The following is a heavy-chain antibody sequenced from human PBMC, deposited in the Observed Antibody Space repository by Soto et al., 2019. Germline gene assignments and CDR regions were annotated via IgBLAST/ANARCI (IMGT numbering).Heavy chain of an antibody. Sequence: SSETLSLTCAVYGGSFSGYYWSWIRQPPGKGLEWIGEINHSGSTNYNPSLKSRVTISVDTSKNQFSLKLSSVTAADTAVYYCARVPLITIFGVVIRQQFDYWGQGTLVTVSS. V-gene: IGHV4-34*01. CDR3: ARVPLITIFGVVIRQQFDY. CDR1: GGSFSGYY. CDR2: INHSGST. J-gene: IGHJ4*02. D-gene: IGHD3-3*01.